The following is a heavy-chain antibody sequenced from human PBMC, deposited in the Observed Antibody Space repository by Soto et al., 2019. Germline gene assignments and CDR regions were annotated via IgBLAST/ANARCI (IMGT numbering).Heavy chain of an antibody. CDR1: SDSIAGENW. D-gene: IGHD6-25*01. J-gene: IGHJ4*02. CDR3: ARVFSSGSGWMYYFDF. CDR2: IFHTGGT. V-gene: IGHV4-4*02. Sequence: QVQLQESGPGLVKPSETPSLTCTVSSDSIAGENWWSWVRQPPGMGLEWIGEIFHTGGTNYNPSLKGRVTMEVDKSKNQFSLKLISATAADTAVYYCARVFSSGSGWMYYFDFWGQGTLVSVSS.